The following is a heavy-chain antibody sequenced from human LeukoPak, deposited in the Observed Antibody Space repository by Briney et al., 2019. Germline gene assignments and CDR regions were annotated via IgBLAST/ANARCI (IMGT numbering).Heavy chain of an antibody. V-gene: IGHV1-46*01. D-gene: IGHD5-18*01. Sequence: ASVKVSCKASGYTFTSYYMHWVRQAPGQGLEWMGIINPSGGSTSYAQKFQGRVTMTRDTSTSTVYMELSSLRSEDTAVYYCARGRADTAMVWHGNRLDPWGQGTLVTVSS. J-gene: IGHJ5*02. CDR3: ARGRADTAMVWHGNRLDP. CDR2: INPSGGST. CDR1: GYTFTSYY.